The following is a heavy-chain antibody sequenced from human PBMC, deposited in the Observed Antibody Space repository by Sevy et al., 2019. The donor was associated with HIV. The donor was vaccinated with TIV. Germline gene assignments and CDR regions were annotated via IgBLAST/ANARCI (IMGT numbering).Heavy chain of an antibody. J-gene: IGHJ6*02. D-gene: IGHD3-16*01. CDR1: GFTFSSYW. Sequence: GGSLRLSCAASGFTFSSYWMHWVRQAPGKGLVWVSRINSDGSSTSYADSVKGRFTISRDNAKNTLYLQMNSLRAEDTAVYYCARGSRGRFYYYYGMDVWGQGTTVTVSS. CDR3: ARGSRGRFYYYYGMDV. V-gene: IGHV3-74*01. CDR2: INSDGSST.